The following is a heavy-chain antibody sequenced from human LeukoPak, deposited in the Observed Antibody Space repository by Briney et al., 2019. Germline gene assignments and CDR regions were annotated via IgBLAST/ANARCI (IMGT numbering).Heavy chain of an antibody. V-gene: IGHV4-59*01. Sequence: SETLSLTCTVSGGSISSYYWSWIRQPPGKGLEWIGYIYYSGSTNYNPSLKSRVTISVDTSKNQFSLKLSSVTAADTAVYYCARVSDSSGRSAFDIWGQGTMVTVSS. CDR2: IYYSGST. CDR1: GGSISSYY. J-gene: IGHJ3*02. D-gene: IGHD3-22*01. CDR3: ARVSDSSGRSAFDI.